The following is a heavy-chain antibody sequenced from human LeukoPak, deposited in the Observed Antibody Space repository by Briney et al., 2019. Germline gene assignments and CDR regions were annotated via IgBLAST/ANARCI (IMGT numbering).Heavy chain of an antibody. CDR1: GFTFSSYG. J-gene: IGHJ4*02. V-gene: IGHV3-30*02. CDR2: IRYDGSNK. Sequence: GGSLRFSCAASGFTFSSYGRHWVRQAPAKGLGWVAFIRYDGSNKYYADSVKGRFTISRDNSKNTLYLQMNSLRAEDTAVYYCAKRGMGTVDYWGQGTLVTVSS. CDR3: AKRGMGTVDY. D-gene: IGHD5-24*01.